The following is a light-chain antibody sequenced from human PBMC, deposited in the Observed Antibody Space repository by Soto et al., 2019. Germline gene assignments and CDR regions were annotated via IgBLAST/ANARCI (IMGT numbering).Light chain of an antibody. J-gene: IGKJ1*01. CDR2: GAF. CDR3: QHYYTSYTT. V-gene: IGKV3-20*01. Sequence: EIVLTQSPGTLSLSPGERATLSCRASQSVSSNVAWYQQRPGQAPRLLIDGAFTRATGIPDRFSGSGSGTDFTLTISRLEPEDFAVYYCQHYYTSYTTFGQGTKVDIK. CDR1: QSVSSN.